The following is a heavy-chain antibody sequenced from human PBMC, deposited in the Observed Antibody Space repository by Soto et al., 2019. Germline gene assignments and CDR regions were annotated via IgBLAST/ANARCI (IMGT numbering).Heavy chain of an antibody. Sequence: EVQLLESGGGLVQPGGSLRLSCAASGFTFSSYAMSWVRQAPGKGLEWVSAISGSGGSTYYADSVKGRFTISRDNSKNTLYLQMNSLRAEDTAVYYCADINRDDYDSSAPHDAFDIWGQGTMVTVSS. CDR2: ISGSGGST. CDR3: ADINRDDYDSSAPHDAFDI. D-gene: IGHD3-22*01. CDR1: GFTFSSYA. V-gene: IGHV3-23*01. J-gene: IGHJ3*02.